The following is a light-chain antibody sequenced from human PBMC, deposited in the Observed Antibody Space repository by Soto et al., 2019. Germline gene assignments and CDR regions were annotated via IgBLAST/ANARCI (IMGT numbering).Light chain of an antibody. Sequence: IILTHSPGTLSFSPGDIATLSFRASQSIGSSYLGWYQQKPGQAPRLLISGASSRATGIPDRFSGSGSGTEFTLTISSLQPDDFATYYCQQYMSYSFGQGTKVDIK. CDR2: GAS. CDR3: QQYMSYS. CDR1: QSIGSSY. J-gene: IGKJ1*01. V-gene: IGKV3-20*01.